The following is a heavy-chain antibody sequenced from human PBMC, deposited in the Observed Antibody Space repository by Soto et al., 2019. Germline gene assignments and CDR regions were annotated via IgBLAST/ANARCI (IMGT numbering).Heavy chain of an antibody. CDR3: ARAREGGWLVISHCFDY. D-gene: IGHD6-19*01. V-gene: IGHV3-30-3*01. CDR2: ISYDGSNK. CDR1: GFTVSSYA. J-gene: IGHJ4*02. Sequence: QVQLVESGGGVVQPGRSLRLSCAASGFTVSSYAMHWVRQAPGKGLEWVAVISYDGSNKYYADSVKGRFTISRDNSKNTLYRQMNSLRAEDTAVYYWARAREGGWLVISHCFDYWGQGTLVTVSS.